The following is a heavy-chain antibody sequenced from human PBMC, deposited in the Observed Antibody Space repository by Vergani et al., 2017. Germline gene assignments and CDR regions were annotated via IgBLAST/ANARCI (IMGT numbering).Heavy chain of an antibody. CDR2: IYYSGST. J-gene: IGHJ6*02. CDR1: GGSISSYY. CDR3: ARALSPIPEVWFGELLTPPAVYGMDV. D-gene: IGHD3-10*01. V-gene: IGHV4-59*01. Sequence: QVQLQESGPGLVKPSETLSLTCTVSGGSISSYYWSWIRQPPGKGLEWIGYIYYSGSTNYNPSLKSRVTISVDTSKNQFSLKLSSVTAADTAVYYCARALSPIPEVWFGELLTPPAVYGMDVWGQGTTVTVSS.